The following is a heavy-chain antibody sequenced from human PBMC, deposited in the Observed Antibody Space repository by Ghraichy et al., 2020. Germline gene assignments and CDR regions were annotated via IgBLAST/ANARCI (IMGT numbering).Heavy chain of an antibody. Sequence: SVKVSCKASGGTFSSYAISWVRQAPGQGLEWMGGIIPIFGTANYAQKFQGRVTITADESMSIAYMELSSLRSEDTAVYYCARQRVPAAIGHYYYGMDVWGQGTTVTVSS. CDR1: GGTFSSYA. J-gene: IGHJ6*02. CDR2: IIPIFGTA. V-gene: IGHV1-69*13. D-gene: IGHD2-2*02. CDR3: ARQRVPAAIGHYYYGMDV.